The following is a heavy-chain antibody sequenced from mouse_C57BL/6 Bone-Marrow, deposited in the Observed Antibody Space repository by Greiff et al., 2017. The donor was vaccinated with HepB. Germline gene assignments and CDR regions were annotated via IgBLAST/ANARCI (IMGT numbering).Heavy chain of an antibody. Sequence: EVMLVESGGGLVQPGGSLKLSCAASGFTFSDYYMYWVRQAPEKGLEWVAYISSGSSTIYYADTVKGRFTISRDNAKNTLFLQMTSLRSEDTAMYYCARPGGPWFAYWGQGTLVTVSA. CDR2: ISSGSSTI. D-gene: IGHD1-1*02. J-gene: IGHJ3*01. CDR3: ARPGGPWFAY. CDR1: GFTFSDYY. V-gene: IGHV5-17*01.